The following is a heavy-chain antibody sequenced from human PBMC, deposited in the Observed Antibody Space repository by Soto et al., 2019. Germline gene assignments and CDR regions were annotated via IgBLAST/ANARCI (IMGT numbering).Heavy chain of an antibody. Sequence: QVQLVESGGGVVQPGGSLRLSCEGSGFTFRNHGMHWIRQSPGKGLEWLAVIWYDGSEKYYADSVKGRFTISRDNSKNTLYLQMNSLKVEDTAIYYCARWSNNKVVDPWGQGTVVTVS. V-gene: IGHV3-33*01. CDR1: GFTFRNHG. D-gene: IGHD1-1*01. CDR2: IWYDGSEK. J-gene: IGHJ5*02. CDR3: ARWSNNKVVDP.